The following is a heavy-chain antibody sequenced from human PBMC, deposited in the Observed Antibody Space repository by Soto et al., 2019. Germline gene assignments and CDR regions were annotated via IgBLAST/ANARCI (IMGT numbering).Heavy chain of an antibody. D-gene: IGHD3-10*01. CDR3: ASATGRWGNYYGSGSHWFDP. V-gene: IGHV4-39*07. CDR1: GGSISDDTYY. Sequence: SETLSLTCTVSGGSISDDTYYWGWIRQPPGKGLEWIGSIYYSGTSSYNPSLESRVTISVDTSKKQLSLRLRSVTATDTAVYYCASATGRWGNYYGSGSHWFDPWGQGTLVTVSS. CDR2: IYYSGTS. J-gene: IGHJ5*02.